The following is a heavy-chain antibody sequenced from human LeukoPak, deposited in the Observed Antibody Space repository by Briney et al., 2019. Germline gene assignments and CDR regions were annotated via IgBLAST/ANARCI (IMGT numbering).Heavy chain of an antibody. J-gene: IGHJ4*02. V-gene: IGHV1-2*02. CDR1: GYAFSGHY. CDR3: ARDQSTSFSHSYNFGC. Sequence: ASVKVSCKASGYAFSGHYIHWVRQAPGQGLEWMGWINPNSGGTNYAQKFQGRVTMTRDTSISTTYMELNRLTSDDTAVYFCARDQSTSFSHSYNFGCWGQGTLVTVSS. D-gene: IGHD1-1*01. CDR2: INPNSGGT.